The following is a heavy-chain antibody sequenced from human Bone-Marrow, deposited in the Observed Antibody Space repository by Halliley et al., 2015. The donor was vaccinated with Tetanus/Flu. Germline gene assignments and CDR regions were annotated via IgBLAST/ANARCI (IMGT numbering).Heavy chain of an antibody. D-gene: IGHD2-15*01. CDR2: INTYNGNT. J-gene: IGHJ4*02. CDR3: ARGDCSASSCFFPFAA. Sequence: GGINTYNGNTNKAQSFQGRVTMTTDTSTGTAYMERRSLRSDDTAVYYCARGDCSASSCFFPFAAWGQGTLVTVSS. V-gene: IGHV1-18*01.